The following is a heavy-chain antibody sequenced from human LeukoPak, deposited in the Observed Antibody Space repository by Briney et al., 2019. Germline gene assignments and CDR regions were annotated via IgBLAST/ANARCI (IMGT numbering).Heavy chain of an antibody. CDR2: MDYSGSA. V-gene: IGHV4-59*08. Sequence: SETLSLTCSASGGSISDYYWSWIRLSPGTGLEWIGYMDYSGSAAYNPSLRGRVTISIDTSKKQFSLEVTSVTAADTAVYFCARRKRGSGGPFDSWGHGTLVTVSS. CDR3: ARRKRGSGGPFDS. J-gene: IGHJ4*01. CDR1: GGSISDYY. D-gene: IGHD6-19*01.